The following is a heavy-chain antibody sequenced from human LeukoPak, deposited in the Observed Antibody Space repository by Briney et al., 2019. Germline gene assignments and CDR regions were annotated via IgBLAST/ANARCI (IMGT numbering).Heavy chain of an antibody. CDR3: ARDLSLGAPGGFDY. Sequence: GGSLRLSRAASGFTFRSYSMNWVRQAPGKGLEWVSTISSSSTYIYYADSVKGRFTISRDNAENSVYLQMDSLRGDDTAVYYCARDLSLGAPGGFDYWGQGTLVTVSS. D-gene: IGHD3-16*01. V-gene: IGHV3-21*01. CDR2: ISSSSTYI. J-gene: IGHJ4*02. CDR1: GFTFRSYS.